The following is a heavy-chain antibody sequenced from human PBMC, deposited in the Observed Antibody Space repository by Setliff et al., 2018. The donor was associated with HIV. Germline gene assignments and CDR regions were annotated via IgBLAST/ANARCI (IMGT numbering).Heavy chain of an antibody. CDR2: INHSGST. V-gene: IGHV4-34*01. D-gene: IGHD3-10*01. CDR1: GGSFSDYY. Sequence: SETLSLTCAVYGGSFSDYYWSWIRQPPGKGLEWIGEINHSGSTDYNPSLKSRVTISVDTSKNQVSLKLSSVTAADTAVYYCARAPRLTMIRGVFDYWGQGTLVTVSS. J-gene: IGHJ4*02. CDR3: ARAPRLTMIRGVFDY.